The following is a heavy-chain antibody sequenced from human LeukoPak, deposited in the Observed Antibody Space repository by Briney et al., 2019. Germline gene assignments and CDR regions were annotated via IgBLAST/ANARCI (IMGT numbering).Heavy chain of an antibody. CDR3: ARGRGLGSGSYYYYFDS. CDR2: IWYEGSDK. D-gene: IGHD3-22*01. CDR1: GVIFSTHG. J-gene: IGHJ4*02. V-gene: IGHV3-33*01. Sequence: PGGSLRLSCVASGVIFSTHGTHWVRQAPGKGLEWVAVIWYEGSDKYYADSVKGRFTICRYNSKNTMYLKMDSLRTEDTAVYYCARGRGLGSGSYYYYFDSWGQGILVTVSS.